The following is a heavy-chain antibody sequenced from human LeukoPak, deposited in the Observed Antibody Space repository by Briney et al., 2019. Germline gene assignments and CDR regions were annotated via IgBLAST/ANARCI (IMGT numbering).Heavy chain of an antibody. Sequence: GGSLRLSCTASGFTFSSYGMHWVRQAPGKGLEWVAVISKDGSDKYYPGSVRGRFTISRDNSKNTIYLQMDSLRAEDTAIYYCARDYWWNYDYWGQGTLVTVSS. CDR3: ARDYWWNYDY. J-gene: IGHJ4*02. D-gene: IGHD1-7*01. CDR2: ISKDGSDK. V-gene: IGHV3-30*03. CDR1: GFTFSSYG.